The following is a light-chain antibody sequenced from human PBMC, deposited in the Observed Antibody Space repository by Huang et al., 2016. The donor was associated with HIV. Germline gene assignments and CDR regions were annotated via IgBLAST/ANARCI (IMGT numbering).Light chain of an antibody. CDR1: QSVSRNH. V-gene: IGKV3-20*01. Sequence: IELTQSPGTLSLSPGERATLSCRASQSVSRNHVAWFQQKPGQAPRLLIYRASRRATGIPDKFSGSGSGTDFTLTIDRLEPEDLAFYYCQQTGRSPWTFGQGTKVEI. J-gene: IGKJ1*01. CDR3: QQTGRSPWT. CDR2: RAS.